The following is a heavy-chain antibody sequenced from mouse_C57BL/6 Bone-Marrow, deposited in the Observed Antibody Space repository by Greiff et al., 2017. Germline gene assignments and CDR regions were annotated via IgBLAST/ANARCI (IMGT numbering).Heavy chain of an antibody. J-gene: IGHJ2*01. CDR1: GFNIKDDY. CDR3: SSFDGNYFDF. CDR2: IDPGIGDT. Sequence: EVQLQQSGAELVRPGASVKLSCTASGFNIKDDYIHWVKQRPEQGLEWIGWIDPGIGDTEYASKFQGKATITSDTSSNNAYLQLSSLTSEDTAVYYCSSFDGNYFDFWGQGTPLTVAS. D-gene: IGHD2-3*01. V-gene: IGHV14-4*01.